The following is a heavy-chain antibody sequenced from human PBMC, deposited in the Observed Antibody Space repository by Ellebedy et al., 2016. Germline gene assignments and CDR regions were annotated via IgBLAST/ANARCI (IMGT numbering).Heavy chain of an antibody. CDR3: TAVYRYNYDSV. CDR1: GFTFSNAW. CDR2: IQCKTDGGAA. Sequence: GGFLRLSCAASGFTFSNAWMNWVRHAPGKGLEWVGRIQCKTDGGAADYAAPVKGRFTISRDDSKNTLYLQLNSLKTEDTAVYFCTAVYRYNYDSVWGQGTLVTVSS. J-gene: IGHJ4*02. D-gene: IGHD5-18*01. V-gene: IGHV3-15*01.